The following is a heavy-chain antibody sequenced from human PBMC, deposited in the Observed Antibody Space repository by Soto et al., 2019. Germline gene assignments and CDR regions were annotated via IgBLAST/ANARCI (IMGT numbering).Heavy chain of an antibody. D-gene: IGHD2-2*01. CDR1: VCPISSSSYY. CDR3: VRHSGDIVVEPAAIIFDY. CDR2: IYYSGST. V-gene: IGHV4-39*01. Sequence: SETLSLTCTVSVCPISSSSYYWGWIRQPPGKGLEWIGSIYYSGSTYYNPSLTSPATISVDTSKNQFCLKLTSVTAADPAVTDCVRHSGDIVVEPAAIIFDYWGQGTLVIVSS. J-gene: IGHJ4*02.